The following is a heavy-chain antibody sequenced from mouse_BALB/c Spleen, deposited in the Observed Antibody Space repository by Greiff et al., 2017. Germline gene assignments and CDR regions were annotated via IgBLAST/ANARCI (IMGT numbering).Heavy chain of an antibody. V-gene: IGHV5-6-5*01. CDR2: ISSGGST. J-gene: IGHJ3*01. CDR1: GFTFSSYA. CDR3: ARDGFAY. Sequence: DVQLVESGGGLVKPGGSLKLSCAASGFTFSSYAMSWVRQTPEKRLEWVASISSGGSTYYPDSVKGRFTISRDNARNILYLQMSSLRSEDTAMYYCARDGFAYWGQGTLVTVSA.